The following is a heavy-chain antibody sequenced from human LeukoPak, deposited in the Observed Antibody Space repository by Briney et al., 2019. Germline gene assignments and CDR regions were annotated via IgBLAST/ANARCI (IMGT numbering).Heavy chain of an antibody. CDR2: MRFDGSNE. J-gene: IGHJ6*03. CDR1: GFTFSSFG. V-gene: IGHV3-30*02. D-gene: IGHD6-6*01. CDR3: AKDRLEYSSSGYYYMDV. Sequence: GGSPRLSCTASGFTFSSFGMHWVRQAPGKGLEWVAFMRFDGSNEHHADSVKGRFTISRDNSKNTLYLQMNSLRAEDTAVYYCAKDRLEYSSSGYYYMDVWGKGTTVTVSS.